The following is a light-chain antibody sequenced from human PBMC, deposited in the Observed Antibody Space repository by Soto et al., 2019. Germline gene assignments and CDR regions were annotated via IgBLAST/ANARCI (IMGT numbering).Light chain of an antibody. CDR1: QTISSW. CDR2: KAS. J-gene: IGKJ1*01. Sequence: DIQMTQSPSTLSGSVGDRVTITCRASQTISSWLAWYQQKPGKAPKLLIYKASTLKSGVPSRFSGSGSGTEFTLTISSLQPDDFAVYYCQQRSNWPRTFCQGTKVEIK. CDR3: QQRSNWPRT. V-gene: IGKV1-5*03.